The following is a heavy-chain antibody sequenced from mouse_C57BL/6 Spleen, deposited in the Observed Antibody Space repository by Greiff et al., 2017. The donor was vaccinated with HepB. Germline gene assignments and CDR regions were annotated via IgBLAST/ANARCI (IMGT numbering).Heavy chain of an antibody. CDR2: ISSGSSTI. CDR3: ARPHYYGSSYGWFAY. V-gene: IGHV5-17*01. CDR1: GFTFSDDG. D-gene: IGHD1-1*01. Sequence: EVKLVESGGGLVKPGGSLKLSCAASGFTFSDDGMHWVRQAPEKGLEWVAYISSGSSTIYYADTVKGRFTISRDNAKNTLFLQMTSLRSEDTAMYYCARPHYYGSSYGWFAYWGQATLVTVSA. J-gene: IGHJ3*01.